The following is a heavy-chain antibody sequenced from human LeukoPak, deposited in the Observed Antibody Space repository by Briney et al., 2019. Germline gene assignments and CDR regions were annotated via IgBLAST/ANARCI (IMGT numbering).Heavy chain of an antibody. CDR1: GDSIDDNTYY. CDR3: ARSEQPNYYYGVDV. V-gene: IGHV4-39*01. J-gene: IGHJ6*02. D-gene: IGHD1/OR15-1a*01. Sequence: PSETLSLTCTVSGDSIDDNTYYWGWIRQPPGKGLEWIGNIYYRGKTYYNPSLKSRVTMSVDTSKNQFSLNLSSVTAADTAVYYCARSEQPNYYYGVDVWGQGTTVTVSS. CDR2: IYYRGKT.